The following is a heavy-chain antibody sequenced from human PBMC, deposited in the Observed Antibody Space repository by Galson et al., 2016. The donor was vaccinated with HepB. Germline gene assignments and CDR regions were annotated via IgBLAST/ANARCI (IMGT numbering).Heavy chain of an antibody. CDR2: IFSGDAT. Sequence: SLRLSCAASGLSVSGKYMSWARQAPGKGLEWVSAIFSGDATYYRDSVKGRFTISRDTPKNTLYLQMNNLRAEDTAIYYCEGYSDPFDIWGQGTMVTVSS. CDR3: EGYSDPFDI. CDR1: GLSVSGKY. V-gene: IGHV3-53*01. J-gene: IGHJ3*02. D-gene: IGHD3-22*01.